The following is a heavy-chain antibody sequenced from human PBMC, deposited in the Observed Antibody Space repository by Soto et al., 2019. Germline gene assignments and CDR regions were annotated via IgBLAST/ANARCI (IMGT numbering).Heavy chain of an antibody. CDR2: ISGSGGST. V-gene: IGHV3-23*01. CDR1: GFTFSSYA. D-gene: IGHD6-6*01. J-gene: IGHJ4*02. Sequence: GGSLRLSCAASGFTFSSYAMSWVRQAPGKGLEWVSAISGSGGSTYYADSVKGRFTISRDNSKNTLYLQMNSLRAEDTAVYYCSIGGTSSSSVGPLFDYWGQGTLVTVSS. CDR3: SIGGTSSSSVGPLFDY.